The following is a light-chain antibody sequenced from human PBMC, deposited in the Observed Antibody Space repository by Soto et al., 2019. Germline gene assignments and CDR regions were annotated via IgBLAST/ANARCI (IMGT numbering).Light chain of an antibody. CDR2: DAS. V-gene: IGKV3-20*01. Sequence: EIVLTQSPGTLSLSPGERATLSCRASQSISSSYLAWYQQKPGQAPRLLIYDASSRATGIPDRFSGSWSGTDFTLTISRVQPEDFAVYHCQQYGTSPPTFGQGTKVEMK. CDR1: QSISSSY. CDR3: QQYGTSPPT. J-gene: IGKJ1*01.